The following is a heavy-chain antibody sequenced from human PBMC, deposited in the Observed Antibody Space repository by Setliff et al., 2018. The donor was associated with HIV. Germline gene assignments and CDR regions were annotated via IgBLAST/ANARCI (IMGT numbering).Heavy chain of an antibody. CDR1: GYTFTGYY. CDR2: INLNTGNT. D-gene: IGHD3-10*01. V-gene: IGHV1-2*02. Sequence: ASVKVSCKASGYTFTGYYMHWVRQAPGQGLEWMGCINLNTGNTNYAQKFQGRVIVTRDTSINTAYVELNSLRSEDTAVYYCAIGDSFGSQSPRVFYFDYCGQGTLVTVSS. CDR3: AIGDSFGSQSPRVFYFDY. J-gene: IGHJ4*02.